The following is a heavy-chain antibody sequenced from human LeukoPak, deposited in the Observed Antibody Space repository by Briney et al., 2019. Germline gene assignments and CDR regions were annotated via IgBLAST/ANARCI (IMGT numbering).Heavy chain of an antibody. J-gene: IGHJ4*02. CDR3: AKDQDLYCSGGSCFSTLDY. Sequence: GGSLRLSCAASGFTFSSYGMHWVRQAPGKGLEWMAFIRYDGRSKYYADSVQGRFTISRDTSKNTVYLQMNSLKVEDTAVYYCAKDQDLYCSGGSCFSTLDYWGQGTLVTVSS. CDR1: GFTFSSYG. CDR2: IRYDGRSK. D-gene: IGHD2-15*01. V-gene: IGHV3-30*02.